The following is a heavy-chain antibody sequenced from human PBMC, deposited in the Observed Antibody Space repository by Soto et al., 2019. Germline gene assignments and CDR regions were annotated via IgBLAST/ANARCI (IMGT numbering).Heavy chain of an antibody. CDR1: GYIFTTYG. V-gene: IGHV1-18*01. J-gene: IGHJ6*02. CDR2: ISTDSGYT. Sequence: QIQLVKSGGEVERPGASVTVSCEASGYIFTTYGLSWVRQTPAHGLEWMGWISTDSGYTQYSQLLQGRVTMTRDTPTNTAYMELRDLTFDDTGIYYCARDRPPGSLYGMDAWGQGTAVTVSS. CDR3: ARDRPPGSLYGMDA.